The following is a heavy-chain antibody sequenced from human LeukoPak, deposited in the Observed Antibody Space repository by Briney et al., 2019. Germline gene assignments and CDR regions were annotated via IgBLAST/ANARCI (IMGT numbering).Heavy chain of an antibody. CDR1: GFTFSSYS. CDR2: ISSSSSYI. J-gene: IGHJ4*02. CDR3: ASHRSYSSSSPFDY. Sequence: PGGSLRLSCAASGFTFSSYSMNWVRQAPGKGLEWVSSISSSSSYIYYADSVKGRFTISRGNAKNSLYLQMNSLRVEDTAVYYCASHRSYSSSSPFDYWGQGTLVTVSS. D-gene: IGHD6-13*01. V-gene: IGHV3-21*01.